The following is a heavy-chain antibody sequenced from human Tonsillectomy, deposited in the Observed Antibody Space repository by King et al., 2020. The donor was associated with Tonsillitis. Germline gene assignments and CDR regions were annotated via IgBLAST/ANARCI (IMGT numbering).Heavy chain of an antibody. CDR1: GFTFGTYD. D-gene: IGHD5/OR15-5a*01. Sequence: VQLVESGGGLVQPGGSLRLSCAASGFTFGTYDMRWVRQAPGKGLEWVSAISGSGSNTNYADSVKGRFTISRDDSKSTLYLQMSSLRAEDTALYYCAKGQVFYFDYWGQGALVTVSS. CDR3: AKGQVFYFDY. CDR2: ISGSGSNT. V-gene: IGHV3-23*04. J-gene: IGHJ4*02.